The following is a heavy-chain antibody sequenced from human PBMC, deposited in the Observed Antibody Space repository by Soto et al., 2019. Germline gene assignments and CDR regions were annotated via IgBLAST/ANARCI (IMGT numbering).Heavy chain of an antibody. Sequence: GGSLRLSCAASGFTFDDYAMHWVRQAPGKGLEWVSGISWNSGSIGYADSVKGRFTISRDNAKNSLYLQMNSLRAEDTALYYCAKDDYYDILTGYLFDYWGQGTLVTVSS. CDR3: AKDDYYDILTGYLFDY. D-gene: IGHD3-9*01. V-gene: IGHV3-9*01. J-gene: IGHJ4*02. CDR2: ISWNSGSI. CDR1: GFTFDDYA.